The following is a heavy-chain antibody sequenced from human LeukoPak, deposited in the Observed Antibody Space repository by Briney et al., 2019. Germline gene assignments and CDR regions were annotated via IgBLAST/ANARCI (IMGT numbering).Heavy chain of an antibody. Sequence: GGSLRLSCAASGFTFSDYFMSWVRQAPGKGLEWVANIKQDGSEKYYVDSVKGRFTISRDNAKNSLYLQMNSLRAEDTAVYYCARDPYYYDSSGYSPWGQGTLVTVSS. J-gene: IGHJ4*02. CDR3: ARDPYYYDSSGYSP. D-gene: IGHD3-22*01. V-gene: IGHV3-7*03. CDR2: IKQDGSEK. CDR1: GFTFSDYF.